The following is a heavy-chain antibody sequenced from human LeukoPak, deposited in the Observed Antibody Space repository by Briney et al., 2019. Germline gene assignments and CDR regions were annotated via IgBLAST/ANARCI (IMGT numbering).Heavy chain of an antibody. Sequence: PSETLSLTCTVSDGSVSSSAYYWGWIRQPPGKGLEWIGSIYYTGKTYYNPSLKSRVTISVDTSKKQFSLRLSSVTAADTAVYYCAREYSSSGGFDFWGQGTPVTVSS. CDR2: IYYTGKT. J-gene: IGHJ4*02. D-gene: IGHD6-6*01. V-gene: IGHV4-39*07. CDR1: DGSVSSSAYY. CDR3: AREYSSSGGFDF.